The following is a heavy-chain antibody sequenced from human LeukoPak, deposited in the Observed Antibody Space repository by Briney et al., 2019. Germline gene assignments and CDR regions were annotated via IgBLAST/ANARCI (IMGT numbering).Heavy chain of an antibody. V-gene: IGHV3-30*02. CDR3: AKGDTS. CDR2: IRYDGSDK. J-gene: IGHJ5*02. Sequence: PGGSLRLSCAASGFNFSNYDMHWVRQAPGKGLEWVAFIRYDGSDKYYADSVKGRFTISRDNSKNTQYLQMNSLRTEDTAVYYCAKGDTSWGQGTLVTVSS. D-gene: IGHD2-21*02. CDR1: GFNFSNYD.